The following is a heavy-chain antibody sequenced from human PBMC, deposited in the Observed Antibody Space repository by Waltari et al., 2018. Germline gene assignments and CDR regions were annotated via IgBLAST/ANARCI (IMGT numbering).Heavy chain of an antibody. CDR2: TRFDERDK. Sequence: QVQLVESGGGVVQTGESLRLSCAASGPHFQIHNMHWTRQAPGRGLEWVAFTRFDERDKQYADSVKGRFTISRDNSKYVLYLEMHSLRPDDTAVYYCAKSRLNYADRGMDVWGQGTAVTVSS. CDR3: AKSRLNYADRGMDV. J-gene: IGHJ6*02. D-gene: IGHD3-16*01. CDR1: GPHFQIHN. V-gene: IGHV3-30*02.